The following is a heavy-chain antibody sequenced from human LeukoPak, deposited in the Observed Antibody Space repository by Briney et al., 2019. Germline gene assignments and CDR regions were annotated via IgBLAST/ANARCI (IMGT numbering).Heavy chain of an antibody. Sequence: SETLSLTCTVSGGSISSYYWSWIRQPPGKGLEWIGYIYYSGSTNYNPSLKSRVTISVDTSKNQFSLKLSSVTAADTAVYYCAKDGGYSSSWYDLCDYWGQGTLVTVSS. V-gene: IGHV4-59*01. D-gene: IGHD6-13*01. J-gene: IGHJ4*02. CDR2: IYYSGST. CDR3: AKDGGYSSSWYDLCDY. CDR1: GGSISSYY.